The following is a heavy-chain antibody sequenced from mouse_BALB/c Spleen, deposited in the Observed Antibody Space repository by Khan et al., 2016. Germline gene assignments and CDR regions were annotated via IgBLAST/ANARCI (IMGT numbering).Heavy chain of an antibody. CDR3: ARGLYYYGSSYYAMDY. J-gene: IGHJ4*01. CDR1: VFNIKDTY. Sequence: VQLKESGAESVKPGASVKLSCTATVFNIKDTYMYWVKQRPEQGLEWIGRIDPANGNTKYVPKFQGKATITADTSSNTAYLQLSSLTSEDTAVYYCARGLYYYGSSYYAMDYWGQGTSVTVSS. V-gene: IGHV14-3*02. D-gene: IGHD1-1*01. CDR2: IDPANGNT.